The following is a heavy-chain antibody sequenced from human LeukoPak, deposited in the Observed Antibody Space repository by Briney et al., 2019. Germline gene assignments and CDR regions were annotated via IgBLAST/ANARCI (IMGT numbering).Heavy chain of an antibody. CDR2: IYSGGST. D-gene: IGHD4-17*01. CDR1: GFTVSSKY. CDR3: ASCPEHYGVFRRNYFDY. J-gene: IGHJ4*02. V-gene: IGHV3-66*01. Sequence: GGSLRLSCAASGFTVSSKYMSWVRQAPGKGLEWGSVIYSGGSTYYADSLKGRFTISRDNSKNTLYLQINSLRAEDTAVYYCASCPEHYGVFRRNYFDYWGQGTLVTVCS.